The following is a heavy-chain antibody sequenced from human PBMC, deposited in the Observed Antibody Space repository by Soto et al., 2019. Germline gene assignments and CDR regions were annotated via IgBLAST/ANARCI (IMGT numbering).Heavy chain of an antibody. CDR2: ISYDGSNK. J-gene: IGHJ4*02. CDR1: GFTFSSYG. Sequence: QVQLVESGGGVVQPGRSLRLSCAASGFTFSSYGMQWVRQAPGKGLEWVAVISYDGSNKYYAESVKGRFTISRDNSKNTMYMQMNSLIADERAVYYSAAWFGAFDYWGQGALVTVSS. CDR3: AAWFGAFDY. V-gene: IGHV3-30*03. D-gene: IGHD3-10*01.